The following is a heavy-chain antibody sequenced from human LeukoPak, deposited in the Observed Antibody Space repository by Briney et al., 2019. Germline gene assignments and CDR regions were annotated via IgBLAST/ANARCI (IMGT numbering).Heavy chain of an antibody. CDR2: INPSGGST. Sequence: PRASVTVSCKASGYTFTSYYMHWVRQAPGQGLEWMGIINPSGGSTTYAQKFQGRVTMTRDTSTSTVYMELSSLRSEDTAVYYCARYQHSGSYFDYWGQGTLVTVSS. CDR1: GYTFTSYY. D-gene: IGHD1-26*01. J-gene: IGHJ4*02. V-gene: IGHV1-46*01. CDR3: ARYQHSGSYFDY.